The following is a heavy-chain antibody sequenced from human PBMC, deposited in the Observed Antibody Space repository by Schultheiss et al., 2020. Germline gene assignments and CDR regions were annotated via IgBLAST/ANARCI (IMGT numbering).Heavy chain of an antibody. Sequence: GESLKISCAASGFTFSSYDMHWVRQATGKGLEWVSAIGTAGDTYYPGSVKGRFTISRENAKNSLYLQMNSLRAGDTAVYYCARAPIGMGFDYWGQGTLVTVSS. J-gene: IGHJ4*02. D-gene: IGHD1-26*01. CDR3: ARAPIGMGFDY. V-gene: IGHV3-13*01. CDR2: IGTAGDT. CDR1: GFTFSSYD.